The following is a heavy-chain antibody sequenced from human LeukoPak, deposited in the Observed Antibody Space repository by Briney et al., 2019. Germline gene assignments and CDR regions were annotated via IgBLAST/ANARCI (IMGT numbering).Heavy chain of an antibody. V-gene: IGHV1-69*05. CDR1: GGTFSSYA. J-gene: IGHJ4*02. D-gene: IGHD6-6*01. CDR2: IIPIFGTA. Sequence: ASVKVSCKASGGTFSSYAISWVRQAPGQGLEWMGGIIPIFGTANYAQKFQGRVTITTDESMSTAYMELSSLRSEDTAVYYCARAPLGIAAQPFAYWGQGTLVTVSS. CDR3: ARAPLGIAAQPFAY.